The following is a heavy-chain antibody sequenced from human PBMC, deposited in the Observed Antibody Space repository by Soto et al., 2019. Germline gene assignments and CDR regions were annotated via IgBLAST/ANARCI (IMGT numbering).Heavy chain of an antibody. J-gene: IGHJ5*02. D-gene: IGHD2-2*01. V-gene: IGHV3-23*01. CDR3: ANQVGPAGAPTWFYH. Sequence: EVQLLESGGGLVQPGGSLGLSCAASGFTFSNYAMNWVRQAPGKGPEWVSTISGSGGKTYFADSVKGRFTISRDNPKNTLYLQMNCLTVDDTATYYCANQVGPAGAPTWFYHWGQGTLVTVSS. CDR2: ISGSGGKT. CDR1: GFTFSNYA.